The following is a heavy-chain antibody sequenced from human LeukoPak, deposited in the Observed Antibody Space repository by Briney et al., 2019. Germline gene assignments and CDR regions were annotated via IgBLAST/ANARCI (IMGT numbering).Heavy chain of an antibody. CDR1: GYTFTGYY. V-gene: IGHV1-2*02. D-gene: IGHD3-10*01. Sequence: VSVKVSCKASGYTFTGYYMHWVRQAPGQGFEWMGWINPNSGGTNYAQKFQGRVTMTRDTSISTAYMELSRLRSDDTAVYYCARDLWFGDHGTFDYWGQGTLVTVSS. CDR3: ARDLWFGDHGTFDY. J-gene: IGHJ4*02. CDR2: INPNSGGT.